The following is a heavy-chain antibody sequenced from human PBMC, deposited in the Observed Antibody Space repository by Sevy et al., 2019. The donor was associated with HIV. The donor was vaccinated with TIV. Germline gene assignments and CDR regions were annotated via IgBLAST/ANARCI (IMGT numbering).Heavy chain of an antibody. CDR2: IYHSGST. CDR1: GYSISSGYY. CDR3: ASTPMENYGDYDFDY. V-gene: IGHV4-38-2*02. Sequence: SETLSLTCTVSGYSISSGYYWGWIRQPPGNGLEWIGSIYHSGSTYYNPSLKSRVTISVDTSKNQFSLKLSSVTAADTAVYYCASTPMENYGDYDFDYWGQGTLVTVSS. J-gene: IGHJ4*02. D-gene: IGHD4-17*01.